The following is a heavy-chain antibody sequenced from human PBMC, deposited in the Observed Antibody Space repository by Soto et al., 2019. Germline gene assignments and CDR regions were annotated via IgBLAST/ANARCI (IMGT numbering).Heavy chain of an antibody. J-gene: IGHJ5*02. V-gene: IGHV3-13*05. D-gene: IGHD5-18*01. CDR1: GFTFSSYD. CDR2: IGTAGDP. CDR3: ARGRSDTRGSWWFDP. Sequence: EVQLVESGGGLVQPGGSLRLSCAASGFTFSSYDMHWVRQATGKGLEWVSAIGTAGDPYYPGSVKGRFTISRENAKNSLYLQMNSLRAGDTAVYYCARGRSDTRGSWWFDPWGQGTLVTVSS.